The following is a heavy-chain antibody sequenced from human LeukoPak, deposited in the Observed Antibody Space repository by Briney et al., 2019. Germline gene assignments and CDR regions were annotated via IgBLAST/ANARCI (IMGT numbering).Heavy chain of an antibody. CDR2: VRNKAHNYMT. CDR3: SRGGGYFFDY. Sequence: PGGSLRLSCAASGFIFSDYYIDWVRQAPGKGLEWLGRVRNKAHNYMTEYAASVSSRFTISRDDSVNSLFLQLNSLKAEDTAVYFCSRGGGYFFDYWGWGTLVTVSS. D-gene: IGHD2-21*01. J-gene: IGHJ4*02. V-gene: IGHV3-72*01. CDR1: GFIFSDYY.